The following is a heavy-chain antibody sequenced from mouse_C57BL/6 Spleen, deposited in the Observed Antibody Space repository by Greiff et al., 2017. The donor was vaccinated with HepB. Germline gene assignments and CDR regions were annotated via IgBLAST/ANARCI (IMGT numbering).Heavy chain of an antibody. Sequence: EVMLVESGGGLVKPGGSLKLSCAASGFTFSDYGMHWVRQAPEKGLEWVAYISSGSSTIYYADTVKGRFTISRDNAKNTLFLQMASLRSEDTAMYYCVYGYDGPYFDYWGQGTTLTVSS. CDR2: ISSGSSTI. CDR1: GFTFSDYG. J-gene: IGHJ2*01. V-gene: IGHV5-17*01. D-gene: IGHD2-2*01. CDR3: VYGYDGPYFDY.